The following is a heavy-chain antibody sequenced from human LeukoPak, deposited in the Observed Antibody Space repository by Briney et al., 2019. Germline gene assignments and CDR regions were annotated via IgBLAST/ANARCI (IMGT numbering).Heavy chain of an antibody. CDR1: GFTFSGSA. Sequence: GGSLKLSCAASGFTFSGSAMHWVRQASGKGLEWVGRIRSKANSYATAYAASVKGRFTISRDDSKNTAYLQMNSLKTEGTAVYYCTRSPNYDSSGYGPNWGQGTLVTVSS. CDR3: TRSPNYDSSGYGPN. V-gene: IGHV3-73*01. D-gene: IGHD3-22*01. J-gene: IGHJ4*02. CDR2: IRSKANSYAT.